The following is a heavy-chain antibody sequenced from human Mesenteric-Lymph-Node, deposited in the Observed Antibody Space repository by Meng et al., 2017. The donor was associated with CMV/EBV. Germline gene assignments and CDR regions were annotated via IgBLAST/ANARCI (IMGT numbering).Heavy chain of an antibody. V-gene: IGHV3-74*01. J-gene: IGHJ4*02. CDR2: INSDGSST. CDR3: ARNPSSYGY. D-gene: IGHD2-2*01. CDR1: GFTFSSYW. Sequence: GESLKISCAASGFTFSSYWMHWVRQAPGKGLVWVSHINSDGSSTTYADSVKGRFTISRDNAKNTLYLQMNSLRAEDTAVYYCARNPSSYGYWGQGTLVTVSS.